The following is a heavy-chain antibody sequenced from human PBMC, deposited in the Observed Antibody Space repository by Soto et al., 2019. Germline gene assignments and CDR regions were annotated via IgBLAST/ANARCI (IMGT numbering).Heavy chain of an antibody. D-gene: IGHD3-9*01. CDR1: GGSISSSHW. J-gene: IGHJ3*01. V-gene: IGHV4-4*02. Sequence: QMQLHESGPGLVKHSGTLYLTCAVSGGSISSSHWWTWVRQSPVKGLEYIGEISHSGTSNSNPSLKSRVTLSVDKSKNHFSLSLTSVTAADTAVYYCARVVLTITRGAFDAWGQGTLVIVSS. CDR2: ISHSGTS. CDR3: ARVVLTITRGAFDA.